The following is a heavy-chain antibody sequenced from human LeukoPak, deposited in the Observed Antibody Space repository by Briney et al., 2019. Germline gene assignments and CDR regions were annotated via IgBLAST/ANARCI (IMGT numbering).Heavy chain of an antibody. D-gene: IGHD5-12*01. V-gene: IGHV3-NL1*01. CDR1: GFIFGSHG. CDR3: AKVSGYDLGGGSLGY. J-gene: IGHJ4*02. Sequence: PGGSLRLSCTTSGFIFGSHGMHWVRQAPGKGLEWVSVIYSGGSTYYADSVKGRFTISRDNSKNTLYLQMNSLRAEDTAVYYCAKVSGYDLGGGSLGYWGQGTLVTVSS. CDR2: IYSGGST.